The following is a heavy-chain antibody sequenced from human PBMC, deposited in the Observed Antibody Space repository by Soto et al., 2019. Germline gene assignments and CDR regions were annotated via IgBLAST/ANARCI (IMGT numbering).Heavy chain of an antibody. CDR2: FEPEDGET. CDR3: ATSPFGWRFVYFDY. Sequence: QVQLVQSGAEVKKPGASVKVSCKVSGYTLTELSMHWVRQAPGKGREWMGGFEPEDGETIYAQKFQGRVTMTEDTSTDTAYMELSSLRSEDTAVYSCATSPFGWRFVYFDYWGQGTLVTVSS. D-gene: IGHD3-10*01. CDR1: GYTLTELS. J-gene: IGHJ4*02. V-gene: IGHV1-24*01.